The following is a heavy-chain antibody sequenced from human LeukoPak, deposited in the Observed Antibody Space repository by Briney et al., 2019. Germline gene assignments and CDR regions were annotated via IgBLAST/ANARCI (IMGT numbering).Heavy chain of an antibody. V-gene: IGHV4-59*08. Sequence: SETLSLTCTVSGGSISSYYWSWIRQPPGKGLEWIGYIYYSGSTNYNPSLKSRVTISVDTSKNQFSLKPSSVTAADTAVYYCARLGYSYGAIDYWGQGTLVTVSS. CDR1: GGSISSYY. J-gene: IGHJ4*02. CDR3: ARLGYSYGAIDY. CDR2: IYYSGST. D-gene: IGHD5-18*01.